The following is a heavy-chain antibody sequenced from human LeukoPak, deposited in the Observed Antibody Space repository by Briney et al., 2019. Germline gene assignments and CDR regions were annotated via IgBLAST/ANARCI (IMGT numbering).Heavy chain of an antibody. CDR3: ATRGLGYCSSTSCYSAFDI. J-gene: IGHJ3*02. CDR1: GGTFSSYA. V-gene: IGHV1-69*05. Sequence: SVKVSCKASGGTFSSYAISWVRQAPGQGLEWMGGIIPIFGTANYAQKFQGRVTITTDESTSTAYMELSSLRSEDTAVYYCATRGLGYCSSTSCYSAFDIWGQGTMVTVSS. D-gene: IGHD2-2*02. CDR2: IIPIFGTA.